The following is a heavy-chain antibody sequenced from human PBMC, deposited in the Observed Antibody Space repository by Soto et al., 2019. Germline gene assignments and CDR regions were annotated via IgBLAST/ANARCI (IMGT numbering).Heavy chain of an antibody. J-gene: IGHJ4*02. Sequence: QVQLVQSGAEVKKPGASVKVSCKTSGYNFSGYYIHWVRQARGQGLEWMGMINPTTGSTNFALKFQGRITLTRDTSTSTVYLDLTTLRSEDTAVYYCARVGSETYYYPHWGQGTLVTVSS. CDR1: GYNFSGYY. CDR2: INPTTGST. V-gene: IGHV1-46*01. CDR3: ARVGSETYYYPH. D-gene: IGHD1-26*01.